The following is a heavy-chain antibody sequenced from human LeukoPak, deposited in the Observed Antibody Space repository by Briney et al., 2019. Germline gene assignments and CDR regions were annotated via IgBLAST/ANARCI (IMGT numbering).Heavy chain of an antibody. CDR1: GGSISSGGYY. CDR2: IYYSGST. V-gene: IGHV4-31*03. CDR3: ARNSNYDYVWGSYRSPTYYFDY. D-gene: IGHD3-16*02. J-gene: IGHJ4*02. Sequence: SETLSLTCTVSGGSISSGGYYWSWIRQHPGKGLEWIGYIYYSGSTYYNPSLKSRVTISVDTSKNQFSLKLSSETAADTAVYYCARNSNYDYVWGSYRSPTYYFDYWGQGTLVTVSS.